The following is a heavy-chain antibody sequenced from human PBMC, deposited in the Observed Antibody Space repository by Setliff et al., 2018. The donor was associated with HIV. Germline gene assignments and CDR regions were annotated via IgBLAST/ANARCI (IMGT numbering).Heavy chain of an antibody. Sequence: ASVKVSCKASGYPFSGYGISWVRQAPGQGLGWMGWISAYSGDTNYAQKFQGRLTMTTDTSTSTAYMELRSLRSDDTAMYYCARPGGSYGDYYYGMDVWGQGTTVTVSS. V-gene: IGHV1-18*01. CDR1: GYPFSGYG. CDR2: ISAYSGDT. J-gene: IGHJ6*02. D-gene: IGHD4-17*01. CDR3: ARPGGSYGDYYYGMDV.